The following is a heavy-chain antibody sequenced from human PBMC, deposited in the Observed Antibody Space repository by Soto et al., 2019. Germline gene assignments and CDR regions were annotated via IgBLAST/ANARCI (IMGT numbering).Heavy chain of an antibody. D-gene: IGHD3-22*01. V-gene: IGHV1-24*01. J-gene: IGHJ4*02. CDR2: FVPEEGET. Sequence: ASVKVSCKVSGYTLTELSMHWVRQAPGKGLEWMGGFVPEEGETVYAQEIQGRVTMTEDTSTDTAYMDLSSLRSEDTAVYYCARDEGYSDSTGYYDYWGQGTLVTVS. CDR1: GYTLTELS. CDR3: ARDEGYSDSTGYYDY.